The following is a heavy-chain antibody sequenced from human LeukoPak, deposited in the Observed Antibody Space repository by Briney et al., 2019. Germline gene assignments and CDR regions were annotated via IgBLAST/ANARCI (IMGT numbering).Heavy chain of an antibody. J-gene: IGHJ4*02. D-gene: IGHD3-9*01. V-gene: IGHV4-30-4*01. CDR2: IYYSGST. CDR1: GGSISSGDYY. CDR3: ARGHYDILTGYFIPCYFDY. Sequence: SETLSVTCTVSGGSISSGDYYWSWIRQPPGKGLEWIGYIYYSGSTYYNPSLKSRVTISVDTSKNQFSLKLSSVTAADTAVYYCARGHYDILTGYFIPCYFDYRGQGTLVTVSS.